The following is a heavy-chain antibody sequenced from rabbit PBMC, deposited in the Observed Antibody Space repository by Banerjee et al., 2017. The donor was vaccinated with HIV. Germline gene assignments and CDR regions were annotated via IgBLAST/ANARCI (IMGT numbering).Heavy chain of an antibody. V-gene: IGHV1S45*01. Sequence: QEQLVESGGGLVQPGGSLKLSCVASGFSFSSSYWICWVRQAPGKGLEWIACIYFGSSGNTRHTTWAKGRFTISKTSSTTVTLQMTSLTAADTATYFCARLDYVGLSGADLWGQGTLVTVS. CDR3: ARLDYVGLSGADL. CDR1: GFSFSSSYW. J-gene: IGHJ6*01. D-gene: IGHD4-2*01. CDR2: IYFGSSGNT.